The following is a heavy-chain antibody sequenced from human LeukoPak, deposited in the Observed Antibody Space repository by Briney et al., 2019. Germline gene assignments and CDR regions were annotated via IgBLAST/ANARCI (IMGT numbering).Heavy chain of an antibody. J-gene: IGHJ4*02. Sequence: SETLSLTCTVSGGSISSYYWSWIRQPPGKGLEWIGYIYYSGSTNYNPSLKSRVTISVDTSKNQFSLKLSSVTAADTAVYYCARGYYYGSGSYLLSYFDYWGQGTLVTVSS. V-gene: IGHV4-59*01. CDR1: GGSISSYY. CDR3: ARGYYYGSGSYLLSYFDY. D-gene: IGHD3-10*01. CDR2: IYYSGST.